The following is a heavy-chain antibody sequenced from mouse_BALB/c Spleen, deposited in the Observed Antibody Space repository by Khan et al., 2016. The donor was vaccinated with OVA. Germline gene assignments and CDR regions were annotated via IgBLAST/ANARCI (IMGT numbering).Heavy chain of an antibody. J-gene: IGHJ4*01. V-gene: IGHV2-6-5*01. Sequence: QVQLKESGPGLVAPSQSLSITCTVSGFSLTDYAVSWIRQPPGKGLEWLGVIWAGGRQYYNAVLKSRLSISKDNSRSQVFLKVSVLQTDDTAIYYCAKDPPYYGLDYWGQGTSVTVSS. CDR3: AKDPPYYGLDY. CDR1: GFSLTDYA. CDR2: IWAGGRQ.